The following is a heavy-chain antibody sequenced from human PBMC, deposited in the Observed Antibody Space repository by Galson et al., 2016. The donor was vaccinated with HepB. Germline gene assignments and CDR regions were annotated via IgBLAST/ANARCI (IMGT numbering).Heavy chain of an antibody. J-gene: IGHJ6*02. CDR3: ARVRPITGDPHYYYYGLDV. V-gene: IGHV1-69*10. D-gene: IGHD7-27*01. Sequence: SVKVSCKASGDTFTTYIITWVRQAPGQGLEWMGGTLPMLGMTNYAQKFQDRVAITADKSTNTAYMELSRLRSEDTAVYYCARVRPITGDPHYYYYGLDVWGQGTTVTVSS. CDR1: GDTFTTYI. CDR2: TLPMLGMT.